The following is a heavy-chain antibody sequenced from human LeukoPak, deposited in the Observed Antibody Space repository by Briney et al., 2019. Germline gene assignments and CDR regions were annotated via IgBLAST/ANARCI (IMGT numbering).Heavy chain of an antibody. J-gene: IGHJ6*04. D-gene: IGHD5/OR15-5a*01. V-gene: IGHV1-2*02. CDR3: VRGVYGGDV. Sequence: ASVKVSCKASGYISITHYIHWVRQAPGQGLEWMGWIDPDTGGTNYAQRFQGRVTLTRDTSISTAYMELSRLRSDDTAVYFCVRGVYGGDVWGRGTTVTVSS. CDR2: IDPDTGGT. CDR1: GYISITHY.